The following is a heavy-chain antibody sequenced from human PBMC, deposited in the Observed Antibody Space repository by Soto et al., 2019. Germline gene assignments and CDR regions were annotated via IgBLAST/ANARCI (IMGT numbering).Heavy chain of an antibody. CDR3: ARAPDFWSGYDYYYGMDV. D-gene: IGHD3-3*01. V-gene: IGHV1-69*01. J-gene: IGHJ6*02. CDR1: GGTFSSYA. Sequence: QVQLVQSGAEVKKPGSSVKVSCKASGGTFSSYAISWVRQAPGEGLEWMGGIIPIFGTANYAQKFQGRVTITADESTSTAYMELSSLRSEDTAVYYCARAPDFWSGYDYYYGMDVWGQGTTVTVSS. CDR2: IIPIFGTA.